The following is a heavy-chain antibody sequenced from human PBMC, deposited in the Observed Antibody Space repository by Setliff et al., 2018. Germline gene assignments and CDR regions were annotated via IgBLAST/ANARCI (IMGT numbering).Heavy chain of an antibody. J-gene: IGHJ3*02. CDR3: ARHENDYGDYDDAFDI. V-gene: IGHV4-59*08. Sequence: SETLSLTCTVSGGSISTYYWSWIRQPPGKGLEWIGYIYYSGRTNYNPSLRSRVTILVDTSKNQFSLKVSSATAADTAVYYCARHENDYGDYDDAFDIWGQGTMVTVSS. CDR2: IYYSGRT. CDR1: GGSISTYY. D-gene: IGHD4-17*01.